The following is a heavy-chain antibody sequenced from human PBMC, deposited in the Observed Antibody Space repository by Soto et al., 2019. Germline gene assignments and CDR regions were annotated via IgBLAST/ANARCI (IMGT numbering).Heavy chain of an antibody. Sequence: GGSLSLSGAASGVTLSSYPMNWVRQAPGKGLEWVSAISGSGGNTYYADSVKGRFTISRDISKNMLYLQMNSLRAEDTAVYHCAKGGTGTTVGRYMDVWGKGTTVTVSS. CDR2: ISGSGGNT. CDR3: AKGGTGTTVGRYMDV. D-gene: IGHD1-7*01. CDR1: GVTLSSYP. J-gene: IGHJ6*03. V-gene: IGHV3-23*01.